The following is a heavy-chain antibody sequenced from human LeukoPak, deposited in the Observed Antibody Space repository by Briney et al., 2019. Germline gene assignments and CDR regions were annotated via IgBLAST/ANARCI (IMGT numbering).Heavy chain of an antibody. Sequence: ESGPTLVKPTQTLTLTCTFSGFSLSTSGVGVGWIRQPPGKALEWLALIYWDDDKRYSPSLKSRLTITKDTSKNQVVLTMTNMDPVDTATYYCAHRRNEMTYGSGSYQNWFDPWGQGTLVTVSS. CDR2: IYWDDDK. CDR1: GFSLSTSGVG. J-gene: IGHJ5*02. CDR3: AHRRNEMTYGSGSYQNWFDP. D-gene: IGHD3-10*01. V-gene: IGHV2-5*02.